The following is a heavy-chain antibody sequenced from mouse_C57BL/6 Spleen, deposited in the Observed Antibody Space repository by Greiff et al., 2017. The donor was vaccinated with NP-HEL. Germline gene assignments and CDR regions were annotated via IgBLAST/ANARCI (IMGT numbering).Heavy chain of an antibody. CDR3: ARDEGGRGYFDY. J-gene: IGHJ2*01. D-gene: IGHD3-3*01. CDR1: GFTFSDYY. V-gene: IGHV5-16*01. Sequence: EVKVVESEGGLVQPGSSMKLSCTASGFTFSDYYMAWVRQVPEKGLEWVANINYDGSSTYYLDSLKSRFIISRDNAKNILYLQMSSLKSEDTATYYCARDEGGRGYFDYWGQGTTLTVSS. CDR2: INYDGSST.